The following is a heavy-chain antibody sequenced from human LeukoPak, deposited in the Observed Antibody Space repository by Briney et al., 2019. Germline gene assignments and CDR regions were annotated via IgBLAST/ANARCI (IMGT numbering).Heavy chain of an antibody. CDR2: FDPEDGET. D-gene: IGHD3-16*02. Sequence: ASVKVSCKVSGYTLTELSMHWVRQAPGKGLEWMGGFDPEDGETIYAQKFQGRVTMTEDTSTDTAYMELSSLRSEDTAVYYCATDLAGSRLRLGELSLPADYWGQGTLVTVSS. CDR1: GYTLTELS. CDR3: ATDLAGSRLRLGELSLPADY. V-gene: IGHV1-24*01. J-gene: IGHJ4*02.